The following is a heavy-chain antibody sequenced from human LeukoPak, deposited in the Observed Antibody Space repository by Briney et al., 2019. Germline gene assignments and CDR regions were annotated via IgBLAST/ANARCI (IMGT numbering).Heavy chain of an antibody. D-gene: IGHD1-20*01. CDR3: ARNNWNDVSIDY. CDR2: ISVYNGNT. Sequence: VSVKVSCKASGYTFTNYGISWVRQAPGQGLEWVGWISVYNGNTNYAQMLQGRVTMTTDTSTSTAYMELRSLRSDDTAVYYCARNNWNDVSIDYWGQGTLVTVSS. V-gene: IGHV1-18*01. J-gene: IGHJ4*02. CDR1: GYTFTNYG.